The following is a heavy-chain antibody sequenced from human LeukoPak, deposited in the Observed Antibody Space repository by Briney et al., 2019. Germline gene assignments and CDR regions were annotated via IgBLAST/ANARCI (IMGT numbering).Heavy chain of an antibody. CDR2: INHSGST. Sequence: SETLSLTCAVYGGSFSGYYWSWIRQPPGKGLEWFGEINHSGSTNYNPSLKSRVTISVDTSKNQFSLKLSSVTAADTAVYYCARGGGPPRVVVIIPTVGYFQHWGQGTLVTVSS. CDR3: ARGGGPPRVVVIIPTVGYFQH. J-gene: IGHJ1*01. CDR1: GGSFSGYY. D-gene: IGHD3-22*01. V-gene: IGHV4-34*01.